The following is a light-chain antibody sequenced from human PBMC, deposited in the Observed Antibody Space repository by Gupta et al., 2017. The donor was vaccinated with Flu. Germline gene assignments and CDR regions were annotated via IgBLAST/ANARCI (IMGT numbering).Light chain of an antibody. CDR3: VAWDDSLSGWL. V-gene: IGLV1-47*01. Sequence: QSVLTQPPSVSGTPAPRVTISCSGSSSNIGRDYVYWYQQFPGTAPRLLIYRDNQRPSGVPDRFSGSKSGTSASLAISGLRSEDEGDYYCVAWDDSLSGWLFGVGTKLTVL. CDR1: SSNIGRDY. CDR2: RDN. J-gene: IGLJ3*02.